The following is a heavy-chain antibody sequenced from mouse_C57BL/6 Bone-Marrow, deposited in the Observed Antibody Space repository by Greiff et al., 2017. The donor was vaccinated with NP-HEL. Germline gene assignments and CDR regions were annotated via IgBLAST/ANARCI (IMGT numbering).Heavy chain of an antibody. CDR3: TKAAQATDY. J-gene: IGHJ2*01. CDR1: GFNIKDDY. D-gene: IGHD3-2*02. CDR2: IDPENGDT. V-gene: IGHV14-4*01. Sequence: EVQLKESGAELVRPGASVKLSCTASGFNIKDDYMHWVKQRPEQGLEWIGWIDPENGDTEYASKFQGKATITADTSSNTAYLQLSSLTSEDTAVYYCTKAAQATDYWGQGTTLTVSS.